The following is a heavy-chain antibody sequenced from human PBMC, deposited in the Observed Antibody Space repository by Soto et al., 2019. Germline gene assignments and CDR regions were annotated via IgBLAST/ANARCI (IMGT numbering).Heavy chain of an antibody. Sequence: EEQLLESGGGLVQPGGSLRLSCAASGFSISTFAMSWVRQAPGKGLEWVSAIRGSGDTTYYADSVKGRFTIFRDNSRNTIYLQINSLRAEDTAIFYCAKDGGGGFIAGIDLWGQGTLVTVSS. CDR2: IRGSGDTT. J-gene: IGHJ5*02. CDR1: GFSISTFA. V-gene: IGHV3-23*01. D-gene: IGHD3-16*01. CDR3: AKDGGGGFIAGIDL.